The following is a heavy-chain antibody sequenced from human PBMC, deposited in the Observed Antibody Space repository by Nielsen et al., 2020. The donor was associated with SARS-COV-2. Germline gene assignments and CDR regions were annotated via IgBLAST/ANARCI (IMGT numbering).Heavy chain of an antibody. CDR2: IYYSGST. V-gene: IGHV4-39*07. CDR3: ARTTYCSSTSCYVPHYYYYYGMDV. CDR1: GGSISSSSYY. J-gene: IGHJ6*02. D-gene: IGHD2-2*01. Sequence: SETLSLTCTVSGGSISSSSYYWGWIRQPPGKGLEWIGSIYYSGSTYYNPSLKSRVTISVDKSKNQFSLKLSSVTAADTAVYYCARTTYCSSTSCYVPHYYYYYGMDVWGQGTTVTVSS.